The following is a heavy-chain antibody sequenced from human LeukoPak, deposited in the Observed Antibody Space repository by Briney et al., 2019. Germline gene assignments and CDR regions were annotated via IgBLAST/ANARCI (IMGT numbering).Heavy chain of an antibody. V-gene: IGHV3-30*04. J-gene: IGHJ4*01. Sequence: PGGSLRLSCAASGFTFSSYAMHWVRQAPGKGLEWVAVISYDGSNKYYADSVKGRFTISRDNSKNTLYLQMNSLRAEDTAVYYCARDGAMVRGVIIPISKYYFDYWGHGTLVTVSS. CDR3: ARDGAMVRGVIIPISKYYFDY. CDR1: GFTFSSYA. D-gene: IGHD3-10*01. CDR2: ISYDGSNK.